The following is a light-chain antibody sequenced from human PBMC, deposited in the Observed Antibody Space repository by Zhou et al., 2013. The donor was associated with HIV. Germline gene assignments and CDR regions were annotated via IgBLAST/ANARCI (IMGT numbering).Light chain of an antibody. V-gene: IGKV1-39*01. J-gene: IGKJ2*03. CDR3: QQYESYSDS. Sequence: DIQMTQSPSSLSASVGDRVTITCRASQSISSYLNWYQQKPGKAPKLLIYAASSLQSGVPSRFSGSGSGTEFTLTVSNLQPDDFATYYCQQYESYSDSFGQGTKLEI. CDR2: AAS. CDR1: QSISSY.